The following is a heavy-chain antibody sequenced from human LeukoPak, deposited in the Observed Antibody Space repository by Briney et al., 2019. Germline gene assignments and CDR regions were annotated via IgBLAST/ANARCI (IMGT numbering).Heavy chain of an antibody. J-gene: IGHJ4*02. D-gene: IGHD3-10*01. CDR3: AKAADYYYGSGSYSDY. CDR2: ISGSGGST. Sequence: PGGSLRLSCAASGFTFDDYGMSWVRQAPGKGLEWVSAISGSGGSTYYADSVKGRFTISRDNSKNTLYLQMNSLRAEDTAVYYCAKAADYYYGSGSYSDYWGQGTLVTVSS. CDR1: GFTFDDYG. V-gene: IGHV3-23*01.